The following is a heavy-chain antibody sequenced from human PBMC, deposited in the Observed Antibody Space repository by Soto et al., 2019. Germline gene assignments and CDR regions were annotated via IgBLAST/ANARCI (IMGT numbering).Heavy chain of an antibody. CDR1: GGTFSSYT. J-gene: IGHJ4*02. CDR2: IIPILGIA. Sequence: QVQLVQSGAEVKKPGSSVKVSCKASGGTFSSYTISWVRQAPGQGLEWMGRIIPILGIANYAQKFQGRVTITADKPTSTAYMELSSLRSEDTAVYYCARGAAAGADYWGQGTLVTVSS. V-gene: IGHV1-69*02. CDR3: ARGAAAGADY. D-gene: IGHD6-13*01.